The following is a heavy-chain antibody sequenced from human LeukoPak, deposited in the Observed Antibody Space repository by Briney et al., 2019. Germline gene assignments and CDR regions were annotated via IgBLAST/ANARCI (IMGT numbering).Heavy chain of an antibody. CDR1: GFTFSDYY. D-gene: IGHD2-21*01. V-gene: IGHV3-11*04. J-gene: IGHJ4*02. CDR3: ARDKEGAFCGPECYSKFNY. Sequence: GGSLRLSCAASGFTFSDYYMSWIRQAPGKGLEWVSYISSSGSTIYYADSVKGRFTISRDNAENSLYLQINSLRAEDTAVYYCARDKEGAFCGPECYSKFNYWGQGTLVTASS. CDR2: ISSSGSTI.